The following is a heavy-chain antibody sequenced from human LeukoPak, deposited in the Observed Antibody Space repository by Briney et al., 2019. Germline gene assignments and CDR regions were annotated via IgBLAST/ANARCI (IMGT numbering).Heavy chain of an antibody. J-gene: IGHJ1*01. Sequence: GASVQVSCKASGYTFTSYYMHWVRQAPGQGLEWMGIINPSGGSTSYAQKFQGRVTMTEDTSTDTAYMELSSLRSEDTAVYYCAPITFGGVIPKDWGQGTLVTVSS. CDR3: APITFGGVIPKD. CDR2: INPSGGST. V-gene: IGHV1-46*01. D-gene: IGHD3-16*02. CDR1: GYTFTSYY.